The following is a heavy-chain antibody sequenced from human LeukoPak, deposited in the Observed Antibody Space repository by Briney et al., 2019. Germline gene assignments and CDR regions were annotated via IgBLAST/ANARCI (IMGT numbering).Heavy chain of an antibody. Sequence: GRSLRLSCAASGFTFDDYAMHWVRQAPGKGLEWVSGISWNSGSIGYADSVKGRLTISRDNAKNSLYLQMNSLRAEDTALYYCAKEGAAGSFDYWGQGTLVTVSS. D-gene: IGHD6-13*01. CDR3: AKEGAAGSFDY. CDR2: ISWNSGSI. CDR1: GFTFDDYA. J-gene: IGHJ4*02. V-gene: IGHV3-9*01.